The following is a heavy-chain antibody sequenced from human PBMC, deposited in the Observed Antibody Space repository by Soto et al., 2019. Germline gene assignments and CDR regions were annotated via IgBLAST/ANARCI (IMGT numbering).Heavy chain of an antibody. Sequence: GESLKISCKGSGYSFSSYWIGWVHQMPGKGLEWMGIIFPGDSNPRYSPSFQGQVTSSADKSISTAYLQWSSLKASDSAIYYCARQGEVLDYWGQGTLVTVSS. D-gene: IGHD2-8*02. J-gene: IGHJ4*02. V-gene: IGHV5-51*07. CDR3: ARQGEVLDY. CDR1: GYSFSSYW. CDR2: IFPGDSNP.